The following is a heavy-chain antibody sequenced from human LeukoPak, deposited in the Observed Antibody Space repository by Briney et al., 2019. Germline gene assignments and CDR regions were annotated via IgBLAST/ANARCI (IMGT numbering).Heavy chain of an antibody. D-gene: IGHD5-18*01. CDR3: VSPRGFSYGYFDY. Sequence: SETLSLTCTVSGGSISSSSAYWGWIRQPPGKGLEWIGSIYYSKNTYYNPSLKSRVTISADTSKNQFPLTLSSVSATDTAVYYCVSPRGFSYGYFDYWGQGTLVTVSS. J-gene: IGHJ4*02. CDR1: GGSISSSSAY. CDR2: IYYSKNT. V-gene: IGHV4-39*01.